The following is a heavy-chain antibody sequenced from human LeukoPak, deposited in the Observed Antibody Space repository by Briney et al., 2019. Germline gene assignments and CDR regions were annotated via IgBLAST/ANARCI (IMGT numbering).Heavy chain of an antibody. V-gene: IGHV3-21*01. CDR1: AFSFTTCI. Sequence: GGSLRLSCAASAFSFTTCIMNWVRQAPGKGLEWVSSISSSSTYIYYADSLEGRFTISRDNVRNSLYLQMNSLRAEDTAVYYCAGDYEGNLAFDIWGQGTMVTVSS. CDR2: ISSSSTYI. J-gene: IGHJ3*02. CDR3: AGDYEGNLAFDI. D-gene: IGHD4-23*01.